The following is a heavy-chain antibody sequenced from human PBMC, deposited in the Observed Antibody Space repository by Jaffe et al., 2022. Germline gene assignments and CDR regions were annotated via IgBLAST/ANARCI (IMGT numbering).Heavy chain of an antibody. V-gene: IGHV3-21*01. J-gene: IGHJ6*03. D-gene: IGHD2-15*01. CDR2: ISGSSIYI. Sequence: EVQLVESGGGLVKPGGSLRLSCAASGFTFSSYSMNWVRQAPGKGLEWVSSISGSSIYIYYADSVKGRFTVSRDNAKNSLYLQMSSLRPEDTAVYYCARQSCSGGSCYLNYYYYMDVWGRGTTVTVSS. CDR3: ARQSCSGGSCYLNYYYYMDV. CDR1: GFTFSSYS.